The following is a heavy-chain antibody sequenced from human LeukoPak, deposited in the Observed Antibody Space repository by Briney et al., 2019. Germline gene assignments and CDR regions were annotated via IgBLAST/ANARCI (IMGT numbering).Heavy chain of an antibody. D-gene: IGHD4-17*01. J-gene: IGHJ4*02. CDR2: IRSSSSYI. Sequence: PGGSLRLSCAASGFTFSSYSMNWVRQAPGKGLEWVSSIRSSSSYIYYADSVKGRFTISRDNAKNSLYLQMNSLRAEDTAVYYCANAYGDYRYYFDYWGQGTLVTVSS. CDR1: GFTFSSYS. V-gene: IGHV3-21*01. CDR3: ANAYGDYRYYFDY.